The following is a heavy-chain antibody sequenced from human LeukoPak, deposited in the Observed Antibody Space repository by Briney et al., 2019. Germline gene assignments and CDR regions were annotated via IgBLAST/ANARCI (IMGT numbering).Heavy chain of an antibody. V-gene: IGHV1-8*01. CDR3: ARGRWELLDAFDI. J-gene: IGHJ3*02. D-gene: IGHD1-26*01. Sequence: ASVKVSCKAAGYTFTNYDITWVRQATGQGLEWMGWINPNSGSTGFAQKFQRRVTMTRNTFISTAYMELSSLRSEDTAVYYCARGRWELLDAFDIWGQGTMVTVSS. CDR1: GYTFTNYD. CDR2: INPNSGST.